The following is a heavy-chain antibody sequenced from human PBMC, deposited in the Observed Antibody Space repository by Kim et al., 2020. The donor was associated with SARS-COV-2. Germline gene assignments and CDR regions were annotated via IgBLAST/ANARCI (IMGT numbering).Heavy chain of an antibody. CDR1: GFTFSSHC. D-gene: IGHD5-12*01. CDR3: ARDLDGYNSFFGY. Sequence: GGSLRLSCAASGFTFSSHCMHWVRQVPGKGLVWVSRIKSDGISTNYADSVKGRFTISRDNAKNTLYLQMNSLRAEDTAVYYCARDLDGYNSFFGYWGQGTLVTVSS. J-gene: IGHJ4*02. V-gene: IGHV3-74*01. CDR2: IKSDGIST.